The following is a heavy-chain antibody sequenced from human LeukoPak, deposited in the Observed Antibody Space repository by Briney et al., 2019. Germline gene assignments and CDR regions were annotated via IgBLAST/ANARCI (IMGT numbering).Heavy chain of an antibody. CDR2: INHSGST. D-gene: IGHD2-15*01. J-gene: IGHJ6*02. CDR1: GGSFSGYY. CDR3: ARGVVVVAATPYYYCGMDV. Sequence: SETLSLTCAVYGGSFSGYYWSWIRQPPGKGLEWIGEINHSGSTNYNPSLKSRVTISVDTSKNQFSLKLSSVTAADTAVYYCARGVVVVAATPYYYCGMDVWGQGTTVTVSS. V-gene: IGHV4-34*01.